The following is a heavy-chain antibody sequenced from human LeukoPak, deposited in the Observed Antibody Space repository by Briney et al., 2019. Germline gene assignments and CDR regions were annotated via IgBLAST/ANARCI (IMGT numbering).Heavy chain of an antibody. CDR1: GGSISSYY. V-gene: IGHV4-4*07. Sequence: SETLSLTCTVSGGSISSYYWSWIRQPAGKGLEWIGRIYTSGSTNYNPSLKGRVTISVDTSKNQFSLKLSSVTAADTAVYYCARDRGTWNDDGFDYWGQGTLVTVSS. D-gene: IGHD1-1*01. J-gene: IGHJ4*02. CDR2: IYTSGST. CDR3: ARDRGTWNDDGFDY.